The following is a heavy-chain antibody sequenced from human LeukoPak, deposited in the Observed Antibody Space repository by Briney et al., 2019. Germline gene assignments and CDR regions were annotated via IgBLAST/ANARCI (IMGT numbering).Heavy chain of an antibody. CDR2: TSVDEGLK. CDR1: GFTFSSYA. D-gene: IGHD1-26*01. V-gene: IGHV3-30*04. CDR3: TRYPILGAPDYFDY. Sequence: GGSLRLSCAASGFTFSSYAMSWVRQAPGKGLEWVAVTSVDEGLKFYGDSVKGRFTISRDNSKNTMYLQMNNLREEDTAVYYCTRYPILGAPDYFDYWGQGTLVTVSS. J-gene: IGHJ4*02.